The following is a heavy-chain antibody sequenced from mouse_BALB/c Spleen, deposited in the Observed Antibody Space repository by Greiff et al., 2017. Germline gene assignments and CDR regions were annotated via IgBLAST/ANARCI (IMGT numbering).Heavy chain of an antibody. CDR1: GFTFSSYA. J-gene: IGHJ2*01. Sequence: DVMLVESGGGLVKPGGSLKLSCAASGFTFSSYAMSWVRQTPEKRLEWVATISSGGSYTYYPDSVKGRFTISRDNAKNTLYLQMSSLRSEDTAMYYCARPDYDVAFDYWGQGTTLTVSS. CDR3: ARPDYDVAFDY. CDR2: ISSGGSYT. V-gene: IGHV5-9-1*01. D-gene: IGHD2-4*01.